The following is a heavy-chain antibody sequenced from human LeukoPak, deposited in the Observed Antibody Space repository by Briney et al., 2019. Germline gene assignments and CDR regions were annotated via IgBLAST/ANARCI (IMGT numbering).Heavy chain of an antibody. CDR2: IKQDGSEK. V-gene: IGHV3-7*01. Sequence: PGGSLRLSCAASGFTFTTYWMTWVRQAPGKGLEWVANIKQDGSEKYYVDSVKGRFTISRDNAKNSLYLQMNSLRAEDTAVYYCATYSSGWYSYFDYWGQGTLVTVSS. D-gene: IGHD6-19*01. J-gene: IGHJ4*02. CDR1: GFTFTTYW. CDR3: ATYSSGWYSYFDY.